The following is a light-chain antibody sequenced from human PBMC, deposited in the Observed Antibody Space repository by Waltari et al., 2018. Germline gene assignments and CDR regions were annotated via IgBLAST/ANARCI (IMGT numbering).Light chain of an antibody. J-gene: IGKJ1*01. CDR2: RAS. CDR3: QQHGTLPAT. CDR1: QSVGSSS. V-gene: IGKV3-20*01. Sequence: EIVFAQSPVTASLSPGERATLSCRASQSVGSSSLAWYQQKPGQAPRLVIYRASRRATGIPDRFSGSGSGTDFSLTISRLEPEDFAVYYCQQHGTLPATFGQGTKVEIK.